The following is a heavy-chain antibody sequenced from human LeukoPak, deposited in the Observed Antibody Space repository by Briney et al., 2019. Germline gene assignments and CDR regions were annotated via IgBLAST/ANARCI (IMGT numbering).Heavy chain of an antibody. Sequence: ASVKVSCKASGYTFTSYYMHWVRQAPGQGLEWMGIISPSGGSTSYAQKFQGRVTMTRDTSTSTVYMELSSLRSEDTAVYYCARAGDYRSGYYYYYMDVWGKGTTVTVSS. CDR3: ARAGDYRSGYYYYYMDV. CDR2: ISPSGGST. D-gene: IGHD6-25*01. J-gene: IGHJ6*03. CDR1: GYTFTSYY. V-gene: IGHV1-46*01.